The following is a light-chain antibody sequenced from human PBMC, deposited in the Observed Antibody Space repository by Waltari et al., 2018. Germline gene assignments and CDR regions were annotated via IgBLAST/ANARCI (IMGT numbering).Light chain of an antibody. Sequence: QSALTQPASVSGPPGQSIPTTCTGTRSAVGLKPLVSCYQQYPGNAPKPMIYEVTKRPSGVANRFSGSKSGNTASLTISGLQAEDEADYYCCSYAGSSIVVVFGGGTKLTVL. J-gene: IGLJ2*01. CDR1: RSAVGLKPL. CDR3: CSYAGSSIVVV. V-gene: IGLV2-23*02. CDR2: EVT.